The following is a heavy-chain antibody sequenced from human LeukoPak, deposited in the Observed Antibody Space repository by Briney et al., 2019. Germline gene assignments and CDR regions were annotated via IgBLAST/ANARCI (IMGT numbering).Heavy chain of an antibody. D-gene: IGHD5-18*01. Sequence: SVKVSCKASGGTFSSYAISWVRQAPGQGLEWMGGIIHIFGTANYAQKFQGRVTITADESTSTAYMELSSLRSEDTAVYYCASAVDTAYSRTKYYFDYWGQGTLVTVSS. CDR2: IIHIFGTA. CDR1: GGTFSSYA. CDR3: ASAVDTAYSRTKYYFDY. V-gene: IGHV1-69*01. J-gene: IGHJ4*02.